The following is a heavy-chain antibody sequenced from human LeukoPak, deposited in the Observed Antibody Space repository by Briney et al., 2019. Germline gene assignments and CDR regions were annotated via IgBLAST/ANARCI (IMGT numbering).Heavy chain of an antibody. D-gene: IGHD3-22*01. Sequence: KVSCKASGYTFTSYWIGWVRRMPGKGLEWMGIIYPGGAHPRYGPSFQGHVTISADKSVTTAYLQLSSLKASDTAIYYCARRVNYYDSSGYYYQGAFDIWGQGTMVTVSS. CDR1: GYTFTSYW. V-gene: IGHV5-51*01. J-gene: IGHJ3*02. CDR2: IYPGGAHP. CDR3: ARRVNYYDSSGYYYQGAFDI.